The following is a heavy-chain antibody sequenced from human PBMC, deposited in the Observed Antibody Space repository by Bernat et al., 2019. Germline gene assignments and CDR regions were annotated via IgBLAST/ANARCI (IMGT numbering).Heavy chain of an antibody. CDR3: ASTPMLYWYFDL. J-gene: IGHJ2*01. D-gene: IGHD2-15*01. V-gene: IGHV4-39*01. CDR2: IYYSGRT. CDR1: GGSISSSSYY. Sequence: QLQLQESGPGLVKPSETLSLTCTVSGGSISSSSYYWGWIRQPPGKGLEWIGNIYYSGRTYYNPSLKSRVTISVDTSKNQFSLKLSSVTAADTAVYYCASTPMLYWYFDLWGRGTLVTVSS.